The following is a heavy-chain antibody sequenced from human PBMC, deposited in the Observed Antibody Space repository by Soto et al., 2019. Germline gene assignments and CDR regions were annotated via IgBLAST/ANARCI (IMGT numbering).Heavy chain of an antibody. J-gene: IGHJ4*02. D-gene: IGHD3-3*01. V-gene: IGHV1-18*01. Sequence: ASVKVSCKASGYTFTSYGISWVRQAPGQGLEWMGWISAYNGNTNYAQKLQGRVTMTTDTSTSTAYMELRSLRSDDTVVYYCAREGTYYDFWSGIDYWGQGTLVTVSS. CDR1: GYTFTSYG. CDR3: AREGTYYDFWSGIDY. CDR2: ISAYNGNT.